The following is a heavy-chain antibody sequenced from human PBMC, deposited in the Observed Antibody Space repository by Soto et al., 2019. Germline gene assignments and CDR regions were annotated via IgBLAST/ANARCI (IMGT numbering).Heavy chain of an antibody. J-gene: IGHJ6*03. D-gene: IGHD3-16*02. Sequence: GGSLRLSCAASGFTFSSYGMHWVRQAPGKGLEWVAVISYDGSNKYYADSVKGRFTISRDNSKNTMYLQMNSLRAEDTAVYYCAKQPIVVYYYYMDVWGKGTTVTVSS. V-gene: IGHV3-30*18. CDR1: GFTFSSYG. CDR2: ISYDGSNK. CDR3: AKQPIVVYYYYMDV.